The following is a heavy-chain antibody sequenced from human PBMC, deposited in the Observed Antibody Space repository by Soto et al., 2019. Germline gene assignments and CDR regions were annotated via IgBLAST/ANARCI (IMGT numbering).Heavy chain of an antibody. CDR1: GFTFSSYA. Sequence: HPGGSLRLSCAASGFTFSSYAMHWVRQAPGKGLEWVAVISYDGSNKYYADSVKGRFTISRDNSKNTLYLQMNSLRAEDTAVYYCARDWGGSGSYYSHDYNWFDPWGQGTLVTVSS. CDR3: ARDWGGSGSYYSHDYNWFDP. J-gene: IGHJ5*02. D-gene: IGHD3-10*01. V-gene: IGHV3-30-3*01. CDR2: ISYDGSNK.